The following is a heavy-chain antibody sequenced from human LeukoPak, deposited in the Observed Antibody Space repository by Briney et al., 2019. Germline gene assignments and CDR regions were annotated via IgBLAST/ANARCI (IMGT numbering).Heavy chain of an antibody. J-gene: IGHJ4*02. D-gene: IGHD3-22*01. CDR2: FDWDDDK. Sequence: SGPTLVNPTQTLTLTCTFSGFSLSTTGMCVSWIRQPPGKALECLARFDWDDDKHYSTSLKTRLTISKDTSKNQVVLTMTNMDPADKATYYCARTRGQYYYDSSGYPFDYWGQGTLVTVSS. CDR3: ARTRGQYYYDSSGYPFDY. CDR1: GFSLSTTGMC. V-gene: IGHV2-70*11.